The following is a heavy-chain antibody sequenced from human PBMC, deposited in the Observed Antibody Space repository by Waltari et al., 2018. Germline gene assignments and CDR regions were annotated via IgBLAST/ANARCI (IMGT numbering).Heavy chain of an antibody. Sequence: EVQLVESGGGLVQPGGSLRLSCVASGFPFSRHWMGWLRQAPGKGLEWVANINEDESEKFYADSVKGRFTISRDNAKNSLYLQMNSLRVEDTAYYYCARDMGIYTNYAAYWGQGSLVTVSS. D-gene: IGHD4-4*01. CDR3: ARDMGIYTNYAAY. J-gene: IGHJ4*02. V-gene: IGHV3-7*01. CDR1: GFPFSRHW. CDR2: INEDESEK.